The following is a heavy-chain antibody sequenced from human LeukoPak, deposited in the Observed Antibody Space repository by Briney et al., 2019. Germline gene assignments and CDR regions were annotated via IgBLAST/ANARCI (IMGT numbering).Heavy chain of an antibody. CDR3: ARDMLPYYYDSSGFDY. D-gene: IGHD3-22*01. CDR1: GGTFSSYA. Sequence: SVKVSCKASGGTFSSYAISWVRQAPGQVLEWMGGIIPIFGTANYAQKFQGRVTITADESTSTAYMELSSLRSEDTAVYYCARDMLPYYYDSSGFDYWGQGTLVTVSS. V-gene: IGHV1-69*13. CDR2: IIPIFGTA. J-gene: IGHJ4*02.